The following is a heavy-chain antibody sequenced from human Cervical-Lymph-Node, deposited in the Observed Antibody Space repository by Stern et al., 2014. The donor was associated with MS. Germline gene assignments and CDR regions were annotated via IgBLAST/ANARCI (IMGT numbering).Heavy chain of an antibody. V-gene: IGHV5-51*01. CDR3: ARQTTAWASDV. J-gene: IGHJ4*02. Sequence: EVQLVESGAELIRPGESLKISCKGSGYKFSIYWIAWVRQMPGKGLAWMGIIYPGHSETRYSPSFQGQVTMSADKSTSTAYLQWSSLNASDTAMYFCARQTTAWASDVWGQGTLVTVSS. D-gene: IGHD1-14*01. CDR2: IYPGHSET. CDR1: GYKFSIYW.